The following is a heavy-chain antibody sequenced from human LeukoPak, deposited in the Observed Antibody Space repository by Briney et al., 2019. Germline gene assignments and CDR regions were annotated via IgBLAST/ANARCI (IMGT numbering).Heavy chain of an antibody. CDR2: IYPGDSNT. V-gene: IGHV5-51*01. CDR1: GYRFTNYW. Sequence: GESLKISCKGSGYRFTNYWIVWVRQMPGKGLEWMGIIYPGDSNTIYSPSFQGQVTISADKSISTAYLQWTSLKASDTAMYYCARQNPRYCSGGSCYSFNYWGQGTLVTVSS. CDR3: ARQNPRYCSGGSCYSFNY. J-gene: IGHJ4*02. D-gene: IGHD2-15*01.